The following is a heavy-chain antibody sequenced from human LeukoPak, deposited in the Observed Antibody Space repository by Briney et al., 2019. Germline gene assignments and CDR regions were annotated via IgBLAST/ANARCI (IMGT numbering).Heavy chain of an antibody. CDR3: SRGTDAYKCGNS. Sequence: PSETLSLTCAVYGGSFSGYYWTWIRQPPGKGLKWIGEIHYSGRINYNPSLKSRVTISADTSNNHFSLKMNSVTAADTAVYYCSRGTDAYKCGNSWGQGTLVTVSS. CDR2: IHYSGRI. V-gene: IGHV4-34*01. CDR1: GGSFSGYY. D-gene: IGHD5-24*01. J-gene: IGHJ4*02.